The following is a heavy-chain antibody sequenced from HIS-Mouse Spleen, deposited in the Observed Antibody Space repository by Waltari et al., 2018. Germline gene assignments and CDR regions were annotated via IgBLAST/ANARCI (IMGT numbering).Heavy chain of an antibody. CDR2: IYSGGST. J-gene: IGHJ4*02. CDR3: AGGVGSSWYYFDY. CDR1: GFTVMSTT. D-gene: IGHD6-13*01. V-gene: IGHV3-53*01. Sequence: EVQLVESGGGLIQPGGSLRLSCAAAGFTVMSTTMSLAGQAPGKGLEWVSVIYSGGSTYYADSVKGRFTISRDNSKNTLYLQMNSLRAEDTAVYYCAGGVGSSWYYFDYWGQGTLVTVSS.